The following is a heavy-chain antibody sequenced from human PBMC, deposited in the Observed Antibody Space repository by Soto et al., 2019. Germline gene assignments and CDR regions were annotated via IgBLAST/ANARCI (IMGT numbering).Heavy chain of an antibody. J-gene: IGHJ4*02. V-gene: IGHV4-31*03. Sequence: QVQLQESGPGLVKPSQTLSLTCTVSGDSIGTGGYYWDWIRQHPGKGPEWIGYIHYSGNTYYNPSLTSRLTLSLDTSKNQFSLHLSSVTAADTAVYYCATNHDDISGRTPLLFDSWGQGTLVTVSS. CDR2: IHYSGNT. D-gene: IGHD3-22*01. CDR3: ATNHDDISGRTPLLFDS. CDR1: GDSIGTGGYY.